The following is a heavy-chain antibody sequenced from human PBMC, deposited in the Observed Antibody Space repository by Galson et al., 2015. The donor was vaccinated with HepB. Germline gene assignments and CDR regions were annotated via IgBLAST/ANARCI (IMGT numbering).Heavy chain of an antibody. V-gene: IGHV3-23*01. CDR1: GFAFNIYA. D-gene: IGHD1-26*01. CDR3: AKVPLSGSYWAGLEYFQH. Sequence: SLRLSCAASGFAFNIYAMSWVRQAPGKGLEWVSSISGSGGSTYSADSVKGRFTTSRDNSKNTLYLQMNSLRVEDTAVYYCAKVPLSGSYWAGLEYFQHWGQGTLVTVSS. CDR2: ISGSGGST. J-gene: IGHJ1*01.